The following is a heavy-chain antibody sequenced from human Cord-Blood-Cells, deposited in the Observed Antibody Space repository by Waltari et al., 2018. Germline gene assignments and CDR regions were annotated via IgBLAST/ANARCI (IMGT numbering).Heavy chain of an antibody. D-gene: IGHD3-3*01. J-gene: IGHJ3*02. CDR2: IYYSGST. Sequence: QVQLQESGPGLVKPSETLSLTCTVSGGSISSYYWSWIRQPPGKGLEWIGYIYYSGSTNYNPSLKSRVTISVDTSKNQFSLKLSSVTAADTAVYYCARALYYDFWSGYFAFDIWGQGTMVTVSS. CDR3: ARALYYDFWSGYFAFDI. V-gene: IGHV4-59*01. CDR1: GGSISSYY.